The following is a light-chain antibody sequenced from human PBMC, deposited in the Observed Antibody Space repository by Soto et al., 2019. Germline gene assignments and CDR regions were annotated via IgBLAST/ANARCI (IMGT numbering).Light chain of an antibody. CDR2: GAS. CDR3: QQYGRSPWT. J-gene: IGKJ1*01. CDR1: QSVSSSF. V-gene: IGKV3-20*01. Sequence: EIVLTQSPGTLSLSPGERATLSCRASQSVSSSFLAWYQQKPGQAPRLLIYGASSRATGIPDRFSGSGSGTDFALTSRGLEPEDFAVYYFQQYGRSPWTFGQGTKVELK.